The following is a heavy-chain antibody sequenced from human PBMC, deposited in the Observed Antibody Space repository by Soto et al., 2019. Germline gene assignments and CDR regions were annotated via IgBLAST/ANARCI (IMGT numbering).Heavy chain of an antibody. Sequence: PGGSLRLSCAASGFTFSSYSMNWVRQAPGKGLEWVSYISSSSSTIYYADSVKGRFTISRDNSKNSLYLQMNSLRAEDTAVYYCAREDYDSSGYPLYGMDVRGQGTTVTVSS. J-gene: IGHJ6*02. V-gene: IGHV3-48*01. CDR2: ISSSSSTI. CDR3: AREDYDSSGYPLYGMDV. CDR1: GFTFSSYS. D-gene: IGHD3-22*01.